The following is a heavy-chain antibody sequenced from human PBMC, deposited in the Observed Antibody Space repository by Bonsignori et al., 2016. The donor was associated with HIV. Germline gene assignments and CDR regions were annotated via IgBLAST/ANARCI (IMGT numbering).Heavy chain of an antibody. CDR2: ISSSGDYI. J-gene: IGHJ6*03. V-gene: IGHV3-21*01. CDR3: AGLRSLGYFYYYLDV. Sequence: VRQAPGKGLEWVASISSSGDYIHYAESMKGRLTISRDNAKNSLYLQVNSLRAEDTAVYYCAGLRSLGYFYYYLDVWGKGTTVTVSS. D-gene: IGHD2-2*03.